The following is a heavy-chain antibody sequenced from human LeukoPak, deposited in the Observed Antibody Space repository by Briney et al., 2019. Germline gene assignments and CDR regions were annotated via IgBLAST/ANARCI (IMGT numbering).Heavy chain of an antibody. Sequence: GGSLRLSCAASGFTFSSYGIHWVRQAPGKGLEWVAVISYDGSNKYYADSVKGRFTISRDNSKNTLYLQMNSLRAEDTAVYYCAKGREGSALRYFDWRIVGWYYGMDVWGKGTTVTVSS. V-gene: IGHV3-30*18. J-gene: IGHJ6*04. D-gene: IGHD3-9*01. CDR2: ISYDGSNK. CDR3: AKGREGSALRYFDWRIVGWYYGMDV. CDR1: GFTFSSYG.